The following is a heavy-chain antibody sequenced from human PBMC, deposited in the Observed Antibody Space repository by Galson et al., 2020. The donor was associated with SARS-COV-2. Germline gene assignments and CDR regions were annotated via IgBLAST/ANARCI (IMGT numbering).Heavy chain of an antibody. D-gene: IGHD7-27*01. Sequence: GESLKNSCAASGFTFSSYAMHWVRQAPGKGLEWVAVISYDGSNKYYADSVKGRFTISRDNSKNTLYLQMNSLRAEDTAVYYCARDLLGWGYYFDYWGQGTLVTVSS. CDR3: ARDLLGWGYYFDY. CDR1: GFTFSSYA. V-gene: IGHV3-30*04. J-gene: IGHJ4*02. CDR2: ISYDGSNK.